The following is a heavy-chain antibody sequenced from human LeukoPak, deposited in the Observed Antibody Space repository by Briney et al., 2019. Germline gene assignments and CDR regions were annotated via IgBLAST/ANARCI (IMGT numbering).Heavy chain of an antibody. CDR2: IKSKTDGGTT. Sequence: GGSLRLSCAASGFTFSNAWMSWVRQAPGKGLEWVGRIKSKTDGGTTDYAAPVKGRFTISRDDSKNTLYLQMNSLKTEDTAVYYCTTEVSSSWNVEYFQHWGQGTLVTVSS. V-gene: IGHV3-15*01. CDR3: TTEVSSSWNVEYFQH. D-gene: IGHD6-13*01. J-gene: IGHJ1*01. CDR1: GFTFSNAW.